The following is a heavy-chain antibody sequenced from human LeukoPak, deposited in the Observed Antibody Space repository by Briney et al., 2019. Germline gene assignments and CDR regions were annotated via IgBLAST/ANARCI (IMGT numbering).Heavy chain of an antibody. CDR1: GYSFTSYW. Sequence: GESLKISCKGSGYSFTSYWIGWVRQMPGKGLEWMGIIYPGDSDTRYGPSFQGQVTISADKSISTAYLQWSSLKASDTAMYYCARQAEELYGYFDYWGQGTLVTVSS. D-gene: IGHD1-26*01. V-gene: IGHV5-51*01. CDR3: ARQAEELYGYFDY. J-gene: IGHJ4*02. CDR2: IYPGDSDT.